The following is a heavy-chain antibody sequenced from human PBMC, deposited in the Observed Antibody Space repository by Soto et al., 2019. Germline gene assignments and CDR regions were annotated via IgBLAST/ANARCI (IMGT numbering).Heavy chain of an antibody. J-gene: IGHJ4*02. V-gene: IGHV3-33*01. CDR2: IWYDGSNK. CDR3: ARGKSVVVAAHPYFDE. CDR1: GFTFSSYG. D-gene: IGHD2-15*01. Sequence: PGGSLRLSCAASGFTFSSYGMHWVRQAPGKGLEWVAVIWYDGSNKYYADSVKGRFTISRDNSKNTLYLQMNSLRAEDTAVYYCARGKSVVVAAHPYFDEWGQGTLVTVSS.